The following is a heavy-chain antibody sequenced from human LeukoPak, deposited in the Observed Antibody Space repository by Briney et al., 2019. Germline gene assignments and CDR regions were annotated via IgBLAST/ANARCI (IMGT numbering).Heavy chain of an antibody. CDR1: GFTFSSYE. J-gene: IGHJ6*03. CDR2: ISSSGSTI. CDR3: ARDRRSSYYYYYYYMDV. D-gene: IGHD6-6*01. Sequence: GGSLRLSCAASGFTFSSYEMNWVRQAPGKGLERVSYISSSGSTIYYADSVKGRFTTSRDNAKNSLYLQMNSLRAEDTAVYYCARDRRSSYYYYYYYMDVWGKGTTVTVSS. V-gene: IGHV3-48*03.